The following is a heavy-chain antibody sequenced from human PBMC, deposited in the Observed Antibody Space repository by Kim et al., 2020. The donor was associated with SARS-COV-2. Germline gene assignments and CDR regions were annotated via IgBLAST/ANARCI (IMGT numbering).Heavy chain of an antibody. Sequence: ASNTNYSPSFQGHVTISADKSISTAYLQWSSLKASDTAMYYCARLTVRGYWGQGTLVTVSS. D-gene: IGHD3-10*01. V-gene: IGHV5-10-1*01. CDR2: ASNT. CDR3: ARLTVRGY. J-gene: IGHJ4*02.